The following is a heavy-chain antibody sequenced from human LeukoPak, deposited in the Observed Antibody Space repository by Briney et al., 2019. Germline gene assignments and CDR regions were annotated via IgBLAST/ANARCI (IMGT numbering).Heavy chain of an antibody. J-gene: IGHJ4*02. D-gene: IGHD3-10*01. CDR1: GFTFNSYA. V-gene: IGHV3-30*04. CDR3: AKERVRGVSYFDF. Sequence: GGSLRLSCAASGFTFNSYAMHWVRQAPGKGLEWVALIRYDGSDKDYADSVKGRFTISRDNSQNTLYLQMNSLQPDDTAVYYCAKERVRGVSYFDFWGQGSLVIVSS. CDR2: IRYDGSDK.